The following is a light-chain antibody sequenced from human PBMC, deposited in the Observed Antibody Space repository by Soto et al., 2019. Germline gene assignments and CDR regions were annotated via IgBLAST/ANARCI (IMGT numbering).Light chain of an antibody. Sequence: DIQMTQSPSSLSASVGDRVTITCRASHSINSHLNWYQKKPGKPPKLLIHTTSSLQSGVPSRFSGSGTGTDFTLTISSLQPEDFATYYCPQCDSTPQTFGGGTKVEI. V-gene: IGKV1-39*01. CDR2: TTS. J-gene: IGKJ4*01. CDR1: HSINSH. CDR3: PQCDSTPQT.